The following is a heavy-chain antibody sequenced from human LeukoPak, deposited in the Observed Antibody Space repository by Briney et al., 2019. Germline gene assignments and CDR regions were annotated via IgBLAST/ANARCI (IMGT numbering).Heavy chain of an antibody. Sequence: PGGSLRLSCAASGFTFSRYAMNWVRQAPGKGLEWVSYINTDSSDIHYADSVEGRFTISRDNARNTLYLQPSSLRAEDSAVYYCARDTFQPGLIDSWGQGTLVTVSS. CDR1: GFTFSRYA. V-gene: IGHV3-21*05. D-gene: IGHD2-2*01. CDR3: ARDTFQPGLIDS. CDR2: INTDSSDI. J-gene: IGHJ4*02.